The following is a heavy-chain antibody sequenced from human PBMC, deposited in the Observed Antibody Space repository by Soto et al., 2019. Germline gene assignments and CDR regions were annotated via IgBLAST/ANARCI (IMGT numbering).Heavy chain of an antibody. V-gene: IGHV4-30-4*01. J-gene: IGHJ6*02. CDR2: IYYSGST. Sequence: QVQLQESGPGLVKPSQTLSLTCTVSGGSISSGDYYWSWIRQPPGKGLEWIGYIYYSGSTYYNPSLRRRVTXXVXTXXNQCSLKLSSVTAAATAVYYWARDIWTTVPYGMDVWGQGTTVTVSS. D-gene: IGHD4-4*01. CDR1: GGSISSGDYY. CDR3: ARDIWTTVPYGMDV.